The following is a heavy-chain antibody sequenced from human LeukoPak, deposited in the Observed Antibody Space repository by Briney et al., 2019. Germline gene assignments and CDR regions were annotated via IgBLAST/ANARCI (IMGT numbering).Heavy chain of an antibody. J-gene: IGHJ2*01. V-gene: IGHV4-4*02. D-gene: IGHD4-23*01. CDR3: ARVSGNVNWYFDL. Sequence: SGTLSLTCAVSGGSISSSNWWSWVRQPPGKGLEWIRDIYHSGSTNYNPSLKSRVTISVDKSKNQFFLKLSSVTAADTAVYYCARVSGNVNWYFDLWGRGTLVTVSS. CDR1: GGSISSSNW. CDR2: IYHSGST.